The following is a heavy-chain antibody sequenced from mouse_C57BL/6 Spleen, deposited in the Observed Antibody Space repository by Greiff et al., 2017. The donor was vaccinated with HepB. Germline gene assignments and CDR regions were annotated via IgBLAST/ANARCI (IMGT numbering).Heavy chain of an antibody. J-gene: IGHJ2*01. D-gene: IGHD1-1*01. CDR1: RYTFTSYW. V-gene: IGHV1-5*01. Sequence: EVKLQQSGTVLARPGASVKMSCKTSRYTFTSYWMHWVKQRPGQGLEWIGAIYPGNSDTSYNQKFKGKAKLTAVTSASTAYMERSSLTNEDSAVYYWTRWGYYGSSDYWGQGTTLTVSS. CDR2: IYPGNSDT. CDR3: TRWGYYGSSDY.